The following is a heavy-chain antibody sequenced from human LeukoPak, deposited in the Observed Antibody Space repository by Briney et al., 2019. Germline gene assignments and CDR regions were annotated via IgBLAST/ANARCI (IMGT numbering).Heavy chain of an antibody. CDR2: ISYDGSNK. CDR3: ARDVPYYYDSSGYYSPFDC. V-gene: IGHV3-30-3*01. CDR1: GFTFSSYA. J-gene: IGHJ4*02. D-gene: IGHD3-22*01. Sequence: PGRSLRLSCAASGFTFSSYAMHWVRQAPGKGLEWVAVISYDGSNKYYADSVKGRFTISRDNSKNTLYLQMNSLRAEDTAIYYCARDVPYYYDSSGYYSPFDCWGQGTLVTVSS.